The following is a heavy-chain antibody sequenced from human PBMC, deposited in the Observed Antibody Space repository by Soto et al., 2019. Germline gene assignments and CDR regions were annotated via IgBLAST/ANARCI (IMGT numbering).Heavy chain of an antibody. CDR2: IIPIFGTA. Sequence: SVKVSCKAPRGTFSSYAISWVRQAPGQGLEWMGGIIPIFGTANYAQKFQGRVTITADESTSTAYMELSSLRSEDTAVCYRPRGGYGDDRHYLDYWGQGTLVTASS. J-gene: IGHJ4*02. CDR1: RGTFSSYA. D-gene: IGHD4-17*01. V-gene: IGHV1-69*13. CDR3: PRGGYGDDRHYLDY.